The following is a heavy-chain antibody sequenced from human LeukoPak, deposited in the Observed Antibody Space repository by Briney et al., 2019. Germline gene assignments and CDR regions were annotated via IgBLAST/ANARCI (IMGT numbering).Heavy chain of an antibody. Sequence: PSETLSLTCTVSGGSISTYYWSWIRQPPGKGLEWIGYIYYSGSTIYNPSLKSRVTISVDTSKNQFSLKLNSVTAEDTAVYYCASPPGATKFLVDYWGQGTLVTVSS. CDR2: IYYSGST. D-gene: IGHD1-26*01. CDR3: ASPPGATKFLVDY. J-gene: IGHJ4*02. CDR1: GGSISTYY. V-gene: IGHV4-59*01.